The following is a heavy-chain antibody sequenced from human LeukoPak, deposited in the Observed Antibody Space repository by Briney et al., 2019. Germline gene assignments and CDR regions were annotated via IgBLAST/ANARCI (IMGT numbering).Heavy chain of an antibody. D-gene: IGHD6-19*01. CDR1: GFTFSSYG. J-gene: IGHJ4*02. Sequence: GGSLRLSCAASGFTFSSYGMHWVRQAPGKGLEWVAFIRYDGSNKYYAESVKGRFTISRDNSKNTLYLQMNSLRAEDTAVYYCASETRRWLVFDYWGQGTLVTVSS. CDR3: ASETRRWLVFDY. V-gene: IGHV3-30*02. CDR2: IRYDGSNK.